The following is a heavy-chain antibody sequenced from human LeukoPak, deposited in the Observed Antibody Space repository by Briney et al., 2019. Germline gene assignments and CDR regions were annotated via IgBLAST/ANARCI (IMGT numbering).Heavy chain of an antibody. V-gene: IGHV1-24*01. CDR2: FDPEDGET. J-gene: IGHJ4*02. Sequence: ASVKVSCKVSGYTLTELPMHWVRQAPGKGLEWMGGFDPEDGETIYAQKFQGRVTMTEDTSTDTAYVELSSLRSEDTAVYYCATDYDYYDSSGYLYWGEGTLVTVSS. CDR3: ATDYDYYDSSGYLY. D-gene: IGHD3-22*01. CDR1: GYTLTELP.